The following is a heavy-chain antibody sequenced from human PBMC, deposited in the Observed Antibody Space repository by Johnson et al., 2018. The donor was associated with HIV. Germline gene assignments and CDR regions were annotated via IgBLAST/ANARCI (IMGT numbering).Heavy chain of an antibody. CDR2: ISWNSGSI. D-gene: IGHD1-26*01. Sequence: VQLVESGGGLVQPGGSLRLSCAASGFTVSSNYMSWVRQAPGKGLEWVSGISWNSGSIGYADSVKGRFTISRDNAKNSLYLQMNSLRVEDTAVYYCARDSYSGGGSYSWGQGTMVTVSS. J-gene: IGHJ3*01. CDR3: ARDSYSGGGSYS. CDR1: GFTVSSNY. V-gene: IGHV3-48*04.